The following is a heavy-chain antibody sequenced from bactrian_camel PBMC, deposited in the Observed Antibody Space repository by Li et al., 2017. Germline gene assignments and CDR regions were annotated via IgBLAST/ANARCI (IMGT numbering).Heavy chain of an antibody. CDR1: GHSRGSNC. V-gene: IGHV3S1*01. Sequence: HVQLVESGGESVQPGGSLRLSCVLSGHSRGSNCMSWFRRAPGKEREPVAFVYTDGGRPWYADSVKGRFTISEGVAPNTVYLQMNSLQPEDTAMYYCATGLFLQWALQWDNAGKYTYWGQGTQVTVS. D-gene: IGHD2*01. J-gene: IGHJ4*01. CDR3: ATGLFLQWALQWDNAGKYTY. CDR2: VYTDGGRP.